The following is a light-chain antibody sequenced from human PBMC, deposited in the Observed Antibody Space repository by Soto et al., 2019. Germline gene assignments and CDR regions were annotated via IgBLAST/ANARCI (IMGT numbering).Light chain of an antibody. CDR1: QSVARK. V-gene: IGKV3-15*01. Sequence: EIVMTQSPATLSVSPGERATLSCRASQSVARKLAWYQQKPGQAPRLLIHEASIRATGIPARFSGRGSGTDFTLTISSLQPEDFATYYCLQDYDYPRTFGQGTKVDIK. CDR3: LQDYDYPRT. J-gene: IGKJ1*01. CDR2: EAS.